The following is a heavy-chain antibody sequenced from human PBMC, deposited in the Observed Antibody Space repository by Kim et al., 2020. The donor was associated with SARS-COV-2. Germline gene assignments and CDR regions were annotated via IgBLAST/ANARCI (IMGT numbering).Heavy chain of an antibody. V-gene: IGHV3-15*01. J-gene: IGHJ4*02. CDR3: TTDHLNPRTPNPFDY. CDR1: GFIFSNAW. CDR2: IKSKTDGGTT. Sequence: GGSLRLSCAASGFIFSNAWMSWVRQAPGKGLEWVGRIKSKTDGGTTDYAAPVKGRFTISRDDSKNTLYLQMNSLKTEDTAVYYCTTDHLNPRTPNPFDYWGQGTLVTVSS.